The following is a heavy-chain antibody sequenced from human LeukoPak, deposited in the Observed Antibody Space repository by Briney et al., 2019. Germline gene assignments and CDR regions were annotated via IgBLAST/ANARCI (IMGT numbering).Heavy chain of an antibody. J-gene: IGHJ4*02. CDR3: ARGVEPLAANTLAY. CDR1: GFTFSSYS. CDR2: ISSSVGST. Sequence: GGSLRLSCVASGFTFSSYSMTWVRQTPEKGLEWVAAISSSVGSTYYADSVKGRFTISRDNSKNTLYLQMNNLGADDTAVYYCARGVEPLAANTLAYWGQGTLVTVSS. D-gene: IGHD1-14*01. V-gene: IGHV3-23*01.